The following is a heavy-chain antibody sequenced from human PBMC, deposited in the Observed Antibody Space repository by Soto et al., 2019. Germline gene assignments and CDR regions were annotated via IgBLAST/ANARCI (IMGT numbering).Heavy chain of an antibody. CDR2: IWYDGSNK. Sequence: GGSLRLSCAASGFTFSSYGMHWVRQAPGKGLEWVAVIWYDGSNKYYADSVKGRFTISRDNSKNTLYLQMNSLRAEDTAVYYCARVLRSGVVAAARFHGMDVWGQGTTVTVSS. J-gene: IGHJ6*02. V-gene: IGHV3-33*01. CDR1: GFTFSSYG. D-gene: IGHD6-13*01. CDR3: ARVLRSGVVAAARFHGMDV.